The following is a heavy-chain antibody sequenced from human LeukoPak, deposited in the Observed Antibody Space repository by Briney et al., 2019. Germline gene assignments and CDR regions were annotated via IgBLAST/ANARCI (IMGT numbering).Heavy chain of an antibody. V-gene: IGHV5-51*01. D-gene: IGHD3-10*01. CDR3: ARTGSTYYYYMDV. J-gene: IGHJ6*03. Sequence: GESLKISCKGSGYRFTNYWIGWVRQMPGKGLEWMGIIYPGDADPRYSPSFQGQVTISADKSISTAYLQWSSLKASDTAMYYCARTGSTYYYYMDVWGKGTTVTVSS. CDR1: GYRFTNYW. CDR2: IYPGDADP.